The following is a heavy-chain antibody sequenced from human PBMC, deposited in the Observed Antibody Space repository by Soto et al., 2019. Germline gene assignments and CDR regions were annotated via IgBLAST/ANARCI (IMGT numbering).Heavy chain of an antibody. D-gene: IGHD4-17*01. CDR2: ITGSGGGT. J-gene: IGHJ3*01. CDR3: TRDPNGNYVGAFDF. V-gene: IGHV3-23*01. Sequence: ELQVLESGGGLAQPGGSLRLSCATSEFTLSAYAMTWVRQAPGEGLEWVSSITGSGGGTSYADSVKGRFSISRDNSKNTLYLRMDRLRVEDTAVHYCTRDPNGNYVGAFDFWGQGILVTVSS. CDR1: EFTLSAYA.